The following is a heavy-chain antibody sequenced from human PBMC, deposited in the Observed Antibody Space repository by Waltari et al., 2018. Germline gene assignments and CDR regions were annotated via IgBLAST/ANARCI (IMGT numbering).Heavy chain of an antibody. Sequence: QVQLQESGPGLVKPSQTLSLTCTVSGGSIASGSYYWSWIRQPAGKGLEWIGRIYTSGSTNYNPSLKSRVTMSVDTSKNQFSLKLSSVTAADTAVYYCARMVAAAGTTIDYWGQGTLVTVSS. V-gene: IGHV4-61*02. D-gene: IGHD6-13*01. J-gene: IGHJ4*02. CDR2: IYTSGST. CDR3: ARMVAAAGTTIDY. CDR1: GGSIASGSYY.